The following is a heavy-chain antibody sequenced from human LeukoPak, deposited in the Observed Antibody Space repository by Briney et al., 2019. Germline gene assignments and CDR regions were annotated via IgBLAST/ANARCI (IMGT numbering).Heavy chain of an antibody. CDR3: VRLGGGDAFDI. V-gene: IGHV3-73*01. J-gene: IGHJ3*02. Sequence: GGSLRLSCEASGFTFSVFAMHWFRQVSGKGLGWVGRIRSRANGYTTAYGASVKGRFTISRDDSKRSAFVQLSSLKTEDTAVYYCVRLGGGDAFDIWGPGTRVTVSS. CDR1: GFTFSVFA. D-gene: IGHD2-15*01. CDR2: IRSRANGYTT.